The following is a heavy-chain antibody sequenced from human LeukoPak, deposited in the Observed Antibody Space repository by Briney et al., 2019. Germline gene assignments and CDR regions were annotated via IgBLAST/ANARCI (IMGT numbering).Heavy chain of an antibody. D-gene: IGHD3-22*01. CDR2: IGVGGTT. CDR3: AKTPGYYDC. Sequence: GGSLSLSCAASGSTFGSYGVNCVRHAPGEGMELISGIGVGGTTYYADSVKGRFTSSRDTSKNRLYLQMHSMRAEDTAVYYCAKTPGYYDCWGQGTLVTASS. J-gene: IGHJ4*02. CDR1: GSTFGSYG. V-gene: IGHV3-23*01.